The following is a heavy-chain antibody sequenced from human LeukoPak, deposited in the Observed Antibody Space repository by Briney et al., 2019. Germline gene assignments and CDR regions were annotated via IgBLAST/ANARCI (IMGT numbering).Heavy chain of an antibody. D-gene: IGHD2-2*01. V-gene: IGHV1-18*01. Sequence: ASVKVSCKASGYTFTSYGISWVRQAPGQGLEWMGWISAYNGNTNYAQKLQGRVTMTTDTSTSTAYMELRSLRSDDTAVYYCARGSCSSTSCYKTRSGTYFDYWGQGTLVTVSS. J-gene: IGHJ4*02. CDR3: ARGSCSSTSCYKTRSGTYFDY. CDR1: GYTFTSYG. CDR2: ISAYNGNT.